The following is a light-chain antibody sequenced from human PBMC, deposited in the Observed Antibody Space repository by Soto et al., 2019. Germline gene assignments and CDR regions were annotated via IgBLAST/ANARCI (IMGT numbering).Light chain of an antibody. J-gene: IGLJ2*01. Sequence: QSVLTQPPSMSGAPGQRVTISCTGSSSNFGAGYDVHWYQHLPGTAPKLLTYGNNNRPSGVPDRFSGSKSGTSASLAITGLQAEDEADYYCQSYDSSLSGWVFGGGTKLTVL. CDR2: GNN. CDR3: QSYDSSLSGWV. V-gene: IGLV1-40*01. CDR1: SSNFGAGYD.